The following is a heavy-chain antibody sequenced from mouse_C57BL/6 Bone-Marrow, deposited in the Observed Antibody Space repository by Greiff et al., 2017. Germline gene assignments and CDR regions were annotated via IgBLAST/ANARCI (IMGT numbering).Heavy chain of an antibody. CDR2: IYPRSGNT. V-gene: IGHV1-81*01. CDR1: GYTFTSYG. D-gene: IGHD1-1*01. J-gene: IGHJ2*01. CDR3: ARWVITTVVAPYYFDY. Sequence: VKLQESGAELARPGASVKLSCKASGYTFTSYGISWVKQRTGQGLEWIREIYPRSGNTYYNEKFKGKATLTADKSSSTAYMELRSLTSEDSAVYFCARWVITTVVAPYYFDYWGQGTTLTVSS.